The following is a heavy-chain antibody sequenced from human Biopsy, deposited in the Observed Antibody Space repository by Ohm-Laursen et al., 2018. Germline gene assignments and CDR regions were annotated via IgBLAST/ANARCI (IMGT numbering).Heavy chain of an antibody. CDR1: GDSISSYY. Sequence: GTLSLTCAVSGDSISSYYWSWIPQPPGKGLQWIGYVPYTGSTDYNPSLQSRVTISVDTSKNHFSLRLRSVTPADTAIYYCAKDRGYYSDRTVPGYFDLWGRGTLVTVSS. CDR3: AKDRGYYSDRTVPGYFDL. D-gene: IGHD3-22*01. J-gene: IGHJ2*01. CDR2: VPYTGST. V-gene: IGHV4-59*01.